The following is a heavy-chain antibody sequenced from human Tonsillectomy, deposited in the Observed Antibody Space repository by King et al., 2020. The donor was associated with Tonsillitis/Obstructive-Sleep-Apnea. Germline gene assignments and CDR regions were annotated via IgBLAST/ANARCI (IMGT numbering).Heavy chain of an antibody. CDR1: GGSFSGYY. CDR2: INHSGST. D-gene: IGHD3-22*01. CDR3: ASATYYYDSSGYKAVWFDT. J-gene: IGHJ5*02. V-gene: IGHV4-34*01. Sequence: VQLQQWGAELLKPSETLSLTCAVYGGSFSGYYWSWIRQPPGKGLEWIGEINHSGSTNYNPSLKSRVTISVDTSKNQFSLKLSSVTAADTAVYYCASATYYYDSSGYKAVWFDTWGQGTLVTVSS.